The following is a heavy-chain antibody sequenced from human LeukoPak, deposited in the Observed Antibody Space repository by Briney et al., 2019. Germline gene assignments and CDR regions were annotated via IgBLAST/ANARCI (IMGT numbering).Heavy chain of an antibody. J-gene: IGHJ4*02. V-gene: IGHV1-69*13. CDR2: IIPIFGTA. CDR1: GGTFSSYA. CDR3: ARLGSYYDSSGYPHE. Sequence: SVKVSCKASGGTFSSYAISWVRQAPGQGLEWMGGIIPIFGTANYAQKFQGRVTITADESTGTAYMELSSLRSEDTAVYYCARLGSYYDSSGYPHEWGQGTLVTVSS. D-gene: IGHD3-22*01.